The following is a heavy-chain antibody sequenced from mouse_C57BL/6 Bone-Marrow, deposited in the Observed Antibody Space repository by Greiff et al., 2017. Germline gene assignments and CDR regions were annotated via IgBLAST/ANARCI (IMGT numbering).Heavy chain of an antibody. CDR3: ARECSSYWYFDV. CDR2: IYYSGTI. Sequence: VQLKESGPGLVKPSQTVFLTCTVTGISITPGNYRWSWIRQFPGNKLEGIGYIYYSGTITYNPSLTSRTTITRDTPKNQFFLEMNSLTAEDTATYYCARECSSYWYFDVWGTGTTVTVSS. CDR1: GISITPGNYR. D-gene: IGHD1-1*01. V-gene: IGHV3-5*01. J-gene: IGHJ1*03.